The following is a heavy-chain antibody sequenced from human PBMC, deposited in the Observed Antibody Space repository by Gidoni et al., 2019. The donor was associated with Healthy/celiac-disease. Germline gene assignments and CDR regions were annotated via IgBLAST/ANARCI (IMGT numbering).Heavy chain of an antibody. J-gene: IGHJ3*02. CDR3: AKAVSYPDRSGYYRRLGNAFDI. D-gene: IGHD3-22*01. V-gene: IGHV3-23*01. CDR2: ISGSGGST. Sequence: EVQLLESGGGLVQPGGSLRLSCAASGFTFSSYAMSWVRQAPGKGLEWVSAISGSGGSTYYADSVKGRFTISRDNSKNTLYLQMNSLRAEDTAVYYCAKAVSYPDRSGYYRRLGNAFDIWGQGTMVTVSS. CDR1: GFTFSSYA.